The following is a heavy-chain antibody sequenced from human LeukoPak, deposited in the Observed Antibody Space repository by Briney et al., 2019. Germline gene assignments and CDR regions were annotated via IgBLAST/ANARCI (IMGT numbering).Heavy chain of an antibody. Sequence: PSETLSLTCTVSGYSISSGYYWGWIRQPPGKGLEWIRSIYHSGSTYYNPSLKSRVTISVDTSKNQFSLKLSSVTAADTAVYYCARLEQWLVLRHWGQGTLVTVSS. CDR3: ARLEQWLVLRH. V-gene: IGHV4-38-2*02. J-gene: IGHJ1*01. D-gene: IGHD6-19*01. CDR2: IYHSGST. CDR1: GYSISSGYY.